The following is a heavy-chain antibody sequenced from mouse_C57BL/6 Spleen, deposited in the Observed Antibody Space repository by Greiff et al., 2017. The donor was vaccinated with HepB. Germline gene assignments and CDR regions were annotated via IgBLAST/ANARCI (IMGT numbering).Heavy chain of an antibody. CDR2: IYPSDSET. CDR3: ARPDTGVDSWFAY. V-gene: IGHV1-61*01. D-gene: IGHD1-1*01. CDR1: GYTFTSYW. J-gene: IGHJ3*01. Sequence: QVQLQQPGAELVRPGSSVKLSCKASGYTFTSYWMDWVKQRPGQGLEWIGNIYPSDSETHYNQKFKDKATLTVDKSSSTAYMQLSSLTSEDSAVYYCARPDTGVDSWFAYWGQGTLVTVSA.